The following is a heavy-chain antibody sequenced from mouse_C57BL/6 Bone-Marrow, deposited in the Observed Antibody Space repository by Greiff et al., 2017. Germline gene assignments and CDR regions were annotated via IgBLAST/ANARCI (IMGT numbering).Heavy chain of an antibody. CDR3: TRGSYDGYYAMDY. CDR1: GYTFTDYE. CDR2: IDPETGGT. D-gene: IGHD2-3*01. J-gene: IGHJ4*01. V-gene: IGHV1-15*01. Sequence: QVQLKQSGAELVRPGASVTLSCKASGYTFTDYEMHWVKQTPVHGLEWIGAIDPETGGTAYNQKFKGKAILTADKSSSTAYMELRSLTSEDSAGYYCTRGSYDGYYAMDYWGQGTSVTVSS.